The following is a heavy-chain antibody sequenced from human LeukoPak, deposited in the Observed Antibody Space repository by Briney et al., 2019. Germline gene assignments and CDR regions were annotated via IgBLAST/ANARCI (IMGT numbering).Heavy chain of an antibody. Sequence: GGSLRLSCAASGFTFSSYSMNWVRQAPGKGLEWVSYISSSSSTIYYADSVKGRFTISRDNAKNSLYLQMDSLRAEDTAVYYCARVLGGLVVPAAIVGPLPAPWGQEPLVPASS. D-gene: IGHD2-2*01. J-gene: IGHJ5*02. CDR3: ARVLGGLVVPAAIVGPLPAP. CDR1: GFTFSSYS. V-gene: IGHV3-48*04. CDR2: ISSSSSTI.